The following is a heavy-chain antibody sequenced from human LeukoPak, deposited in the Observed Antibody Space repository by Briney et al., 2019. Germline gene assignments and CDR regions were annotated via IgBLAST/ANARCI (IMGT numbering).Heavy chain of an antibody. Sequence: GGSLRLSCAASGFTFSSYGIHWVRQAPGKGLEWVAFIRYDGSNKYHADSVKGRFTISRDNSKNTVYLQMNSLRAGDTAVYYCAKESESYDSSGSTFDYWGQGTLVTVSS. J-gene: IGHJ4*02. CDR1: GFTFSSYG. CDR2: IRYDGSNK. CDR3: AKESESYDSSGSTFDY. D-gene: IGHD3-22*01. V-gene: IGHV3-30*02.